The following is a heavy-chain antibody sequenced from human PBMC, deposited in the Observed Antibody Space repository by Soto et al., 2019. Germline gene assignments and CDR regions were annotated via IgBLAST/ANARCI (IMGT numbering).Heavy chain of an antibody. CDR2: ISPSGTTM. CDR3: AGGHYGLDV. Sequence: QVQLVESGGGLVKPGGSLRLSCAASGFTFSDYYISWIRQTPEKGLDWVSYISPSGTTMYYVDSVKGRFTISRDNAKTALWLQMNSLRAKDTAEYYCAGGHYGLDVWGNGTTFTVSS. CDR1: GFTFSDYY. V-gene: IGHV3-11*01. D-gene: IGHD3-16*01. J-gene: IGHJ6*04.